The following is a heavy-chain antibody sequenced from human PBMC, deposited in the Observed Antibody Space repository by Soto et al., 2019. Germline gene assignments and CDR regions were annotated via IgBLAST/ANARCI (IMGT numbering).Heavy chain of an antibody. V-gene: IGHV3-48*01. D-gene: IGHD2-21*01. CDR1: GFTFSSYS. Sequence: EVQLVESGGGLVQPGGSLRLSCAASGFTFSSYSMNWVRQAPGKGLEWVSYISSSSSTIYYADSVKGRFTISRDNAKKSLYLQMNSLRAEDTAVYYCAREGLWIDYWGQGTLVTVSS. CDR2: ISSSSSTI. J-gene: IGHJ4*02. CDR3: AREGLWIDY.